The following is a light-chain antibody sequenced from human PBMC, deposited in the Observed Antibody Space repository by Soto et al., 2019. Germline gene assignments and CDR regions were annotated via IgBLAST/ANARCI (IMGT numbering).Light chain of an antibody. CDR2: KAS. Sequence: DIQMTQSPSSLSAFVGDTVTITCRASQDISNFLAWYQQKPGKAPKLLIYKASTLKSGVPSRFSGSGSGTEFTLTISSLQPDDFATYYCQHYNSYSEAFGQGTKVELK. V-gene: IGKV1-5*03. J-gene: IGKJ1*01. CDR1: QDISNF. CDR3: QHYNSYSEA.